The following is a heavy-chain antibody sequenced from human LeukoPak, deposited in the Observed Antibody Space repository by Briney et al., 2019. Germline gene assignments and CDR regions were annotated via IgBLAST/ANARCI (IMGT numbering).Heavy chain of an antibody. D-gene: IGHD7-27*01. CDR3: ARGELGLMDYYYGMDV. V-gene: IGHV1-69*13. CDR1: GGTFSSYA. J-gene: IGHJ6*02. Sequence: SVKVSCKASGGTFSSYAISWVRQAPGQGLEWMGGTIPIFGTANYAQKFQGRVTITADESTSTAYMELSSLRSEDTAVYYCARGELGLMDYYYGMDVWGQGTTVTVSS. CDR2: TIPIFGTA.